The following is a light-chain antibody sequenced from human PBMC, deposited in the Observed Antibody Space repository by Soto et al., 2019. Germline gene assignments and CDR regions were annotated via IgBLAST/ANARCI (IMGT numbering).Light chain of an antibody. CDR2: ANT. Sequence: QSVLTQPPSVSGAPGQRVTISCTGSSSNIGAGYDVHWYQQLPGTAPKLLIYANTNRPSGVPDRFSVSKSGTSASLAISGLRSEDEADYFCAAWDDSLSRVVFGGGTKVTVL. CDR1: SSNIGAGYD. J-gene: IGLJ3*02. CDR3: AAWDDSLSRVV. V-gene: IGLV1-40*01.